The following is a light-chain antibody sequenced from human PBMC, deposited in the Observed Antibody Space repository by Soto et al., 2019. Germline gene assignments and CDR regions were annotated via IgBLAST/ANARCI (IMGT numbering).Light chain of an antibody. CDR3: SSYTSPSTVK. J-gene: IGLJ2*01. CDR2: DVS. V-gene: IGLV2-14*03. CDR1: SSDVGLCNY. Sequence: QSALTQPASVSGSPGQSITISCTGTSSDVGLCNYVSWYQQHPGKAPKLLIYDVSDRPSGVSNRFSGSNSGSTASLTISGLQAEDAGDYYCSSYTSPSTVKFGGGTKLTVL.